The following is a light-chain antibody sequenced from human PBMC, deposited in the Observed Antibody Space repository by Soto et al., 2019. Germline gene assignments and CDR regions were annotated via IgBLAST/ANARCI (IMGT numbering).Light chain of an antibody. V-gene: IGLV2-14*01. J-gene: IGLJ3*02. CDR3: SSYTTSSTWV. CDR1: SSDVGGYNY. CDR2: EVS. Sequence: QSALTQPASVSGSPGQSITISCTGTSSDVGGYNYVSWYQQHPGKAPKVMIYEVSTRPSGVSNRFSGSKSGNTASLAISGLQAEDEADYYCSSYTTSSTWVFGGGTKLTVL.